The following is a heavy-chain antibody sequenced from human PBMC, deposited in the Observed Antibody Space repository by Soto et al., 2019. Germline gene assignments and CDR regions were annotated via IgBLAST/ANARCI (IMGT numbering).Heavy chain of an antibody. J-gene: IGHJ2*01. Sequence: GGSLILSCAASGFTFSSYAMTWVRHAPGKGLEWVSSISFSDGGTYYADSVKGRLTISRDNSKNTLFLQMNSLRVEDTAVYYCVKDDRILGRRYFDLWGRGTLVTVSS. CDR2: ISFSDGGT. CDR3: VKDDRILGRRYFDL. D-gene: IGHD2-15*01. CDR1: GFTFSSYA. V-gene: IGHV3-23*01.